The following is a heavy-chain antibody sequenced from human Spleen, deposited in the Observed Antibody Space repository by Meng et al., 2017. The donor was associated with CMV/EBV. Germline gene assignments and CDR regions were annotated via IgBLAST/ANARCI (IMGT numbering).Heavy chain of an antibody. D-gene: IGHD6-6*01. V-gene: IGHV3-21*01. CDR1: GFTFSSDS. CDR3: ARPPEYSRNATNDY. J-gene: IGHJ4*02. CDR2: ISSSSSYI. Sequence: ASGFTFSSDSMNWVRQAPGKGLEWVTSISSSSSYIYYADSVKGRFTNSRDNAKISLYLQMNSLRAEDTAVYYCARPPEYSRNATNDYWGQGTLVTVSS.